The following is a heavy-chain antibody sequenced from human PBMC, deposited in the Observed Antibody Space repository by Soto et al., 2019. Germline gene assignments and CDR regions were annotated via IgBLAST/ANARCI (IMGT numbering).Heavy chain of an antibody. J-gene: IGHJ4*02. CDR1: GGSISSYY. Sequence: QVQLQESGPGLVKPSETLSLTCTVSGGSISSYYWSWIRQPPGKGLEWIGYIYYSGSTNYTPSLKSRVTISVDTSKNQFSLKLSSVTAADTAVYYCARASGFGELGYWGQGTLVTVSS. CDR2: IYYSGST. V-gene: IGHV4-59*01. D-gene: IGHD3-10*01. CDR3: ARASGFGELGY.